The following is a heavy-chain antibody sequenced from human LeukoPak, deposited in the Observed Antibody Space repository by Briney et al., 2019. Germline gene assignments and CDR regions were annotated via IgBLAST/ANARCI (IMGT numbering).Heavy chain of an antibody. D-gene: IGHD4-23*01. CDR3: ARSSRELGGYAPWELMPPFDY. J-gene: IGHJ4*02. CDR2: ISSSSSTI. V-gene: IGHV3-48*01. CDR1: GFKFETYN. Sequence: GGSLRLSCAASGFKFETYNFNWARQAPGKGLEWVSYISSSSSTIYYADSVKGRFTISRDNAKNSLYLQMNSLRAEDTAVYYCARSSRELGGYAPWELMPPFDYWGQGTLVTVSS.